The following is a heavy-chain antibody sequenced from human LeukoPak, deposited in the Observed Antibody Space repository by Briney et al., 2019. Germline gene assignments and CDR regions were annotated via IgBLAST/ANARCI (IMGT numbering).Heavy chain of an antibody. D-gene: IGHD4-23*01. J-gene: IGHJ6*03. CDR1: GGSISSYY. CDR3: ARSRISNSGENYYYFCMDV. V-gene: IGHV4-4*09. Sequence: AETLSLTCTVSGGSISSYYWSWIRQPPGKGLEWIGYIYTSGSTNYNPSVKSRVTISVDTSKNPFSLKLNSVTAEDTAVYYWARSRISNSGENYYYFCMDVWGKGTTVTVSS. CDR2: IYTSGST.